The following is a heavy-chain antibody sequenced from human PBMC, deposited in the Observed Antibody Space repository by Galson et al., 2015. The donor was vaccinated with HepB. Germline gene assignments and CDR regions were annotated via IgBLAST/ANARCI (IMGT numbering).Heavy chain of an antibody. V-gene: IGHV4-34*01. CDR1: GGSFSGYY. D-gene: IGHD5-18*01. Sequence: TLSLTCAVYGGSFSGYYWSWIRQPPGKGLEWIGEINHSGSTNYNPSLKSRVTISVDTSKNQFSLKLSSVTAADTAVYYCARGRGPRRGYSYGGRDGYNGPIFDYWGQGTLVTVSS. J-gene: IGHJ4*02. CDR2: INHSGST. CDR3: ARGRGPRRGYSYGGRDGYNGPIFDY.